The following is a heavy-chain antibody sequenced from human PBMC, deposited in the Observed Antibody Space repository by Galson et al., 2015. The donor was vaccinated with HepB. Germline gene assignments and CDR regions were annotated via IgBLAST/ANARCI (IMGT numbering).Heavy chain of an antibody. CDR3: ARGRAYYYYYGMDV. CDR2: ISGSGGST. CDR1: GFIFRSNA. Sequence: SLRLSCAASGFIFRSNAMSWVRQAPGKGLEWVSAISGSGGSTYYADSVKGRFTISRDNSKNTLYLEMNSLRAEDTAVYYCARGRAYYYYYGMDVWGQGTTVTVSS. J-gene: IGHJ6*02. V-gene: IGHV3-23*01.